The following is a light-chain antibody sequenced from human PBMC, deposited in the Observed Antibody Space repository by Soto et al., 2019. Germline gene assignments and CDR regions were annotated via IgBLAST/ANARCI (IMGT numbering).Light chain of an antibody. J-gene: IGLJ1*01. CDR3: CSYAGSYTFYV. CDR1: SRDVGGYNY. Sequence: QSALTQPRPVSGSPGQSVTISCTGTSRDVGGYNYVSWYQQHPGKAPKLMIYDVSKRPSGVPDRFSGSKSGNTASLTISGLQAEDEADYYCCSYAGSYTFYVFGTGTKVTVL. CDR2: DVS. V-gene: IGLV2-11*01.